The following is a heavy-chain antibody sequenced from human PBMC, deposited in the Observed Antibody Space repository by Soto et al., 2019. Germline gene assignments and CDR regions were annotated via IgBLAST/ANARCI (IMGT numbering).Heavy chain of an antibody. CDR3: ARSNDYGDYGEIYNDY. CDR2: IYYSGST. J-gene: IGHJ4*02. Sequence: SETLSLTCTVSGGSISGYYWSWIRQPPGKGLEWIGYIYYSGSTNSNPSLKSRVTISVDTSKNQFSLKLSSVTAADTAVYYCARSNDYGDYGEIYNDYWGQGTLVTVSS. CDR1: GGSISGYY. V-gene: IGHV4-59*01. D-gene: IGHD4-17*01.